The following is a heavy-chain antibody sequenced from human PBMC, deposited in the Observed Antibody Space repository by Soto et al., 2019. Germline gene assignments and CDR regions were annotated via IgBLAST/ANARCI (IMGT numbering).Heavy chain of an antibody. D-gene: IGHD3-9*01. J-gene: IGHJ4*02. CDR2: INNDGSSS. CDR1: GFNFGRYW. V-gene: IGHV3-74*03. CDR3: VRDDWGLDY. Sequence: GGSLRLSCAASGFNFGRYWMHWVRRAPGKGLVWVSHINNDGSSSTYADSVNGRFTISRDNARNTLYLQMNSLRDEDTAVYYCVRDDWGLDYWGLGTLVTVSS.